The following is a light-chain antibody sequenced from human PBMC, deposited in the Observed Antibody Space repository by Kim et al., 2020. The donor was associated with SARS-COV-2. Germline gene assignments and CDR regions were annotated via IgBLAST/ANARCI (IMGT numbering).Light chain of an antibody. CDR3: QQHKDSWT. J-gene: IGKJ1*01. CDR2: DAV. V-gene: IGKV3-15*01. Sequence: EIVMTQSPDTLSVSPGDRATLSCRASQSINRELAWYQQKPGQAPRLLIYDAVDRISGTPARFSGSGSGTEFTLTISSLQSDDFAIYYCQQHKDSWTFGQGTKGDIK. CDR1: QSINRE.